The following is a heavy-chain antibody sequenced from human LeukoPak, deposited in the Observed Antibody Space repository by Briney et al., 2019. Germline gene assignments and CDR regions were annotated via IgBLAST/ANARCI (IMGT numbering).Heavy chain of an antibody. V-gene: IGHV3-33*08. CDR2: IWYDGTNK. CDR3: ASTVSTTVVTACDQ. D-gene: IGHD4-23*01. Sequence: GGSLRLSCAASGFTFSNYAMTWVRQAPGKGLEWVAVIWYDGTNKYYAESVKGRFTISRDNSKNTLYLQMNSLRAEDTAMYYCASTVSTTVVTACDQWGQGTLVTVSS. CDR1: GFTFSNYA. J-gene: IGHJ4*02.